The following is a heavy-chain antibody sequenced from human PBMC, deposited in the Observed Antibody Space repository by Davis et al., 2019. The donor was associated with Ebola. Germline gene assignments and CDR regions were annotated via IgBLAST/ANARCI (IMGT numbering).Heavy chain of an antibody. CDR2: INPNSGGT. D-gene: IGHD6-6*01. V-gene: IGHV1-2*06. CDR1: GYTFTGYY. CDR3: ARDTPSRAALIEYYYYGMDV. Sequence: AASVKVSCKASGYTFTGYYMHWVRQAPGQGLEWMGRINPNSGGTNYAQKLQGRVTMTTDTSTSTAYMELRSLRSDDTAVYYCARDTPSRAALIEYYYYGMDVWGKGTTVTVSS. J-gene: IGHJ6*04.